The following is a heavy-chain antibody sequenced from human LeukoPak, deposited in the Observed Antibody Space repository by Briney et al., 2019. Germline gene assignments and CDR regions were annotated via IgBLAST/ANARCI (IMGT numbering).Heavy chain of an antibody. CDR2: MYHNRGT. V-gene: IGHV4-38-2*01. Sequence: SETLSLTCAVSGYSISSGYYWGWIRQPPGKGLEWIGTMYHNRGTYYNPSLKSRVTISMDASKNQFSLRLSSVTAADTAVYYCASYYASGVSAYDYFGMDVWGKGTTVTVSS. CDR1: GYSISSGYY. J-gene: IGHJ6*04. D-gene: IGHD3-10*01. CDR3: ASYYASGVSAYDYFGMDV.